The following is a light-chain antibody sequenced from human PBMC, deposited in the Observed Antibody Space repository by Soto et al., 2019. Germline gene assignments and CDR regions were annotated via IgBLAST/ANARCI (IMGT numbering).Light chain of an antibody. CDR3: QTWGTGILV. J-gene: IGLJ3*02. V-gene: IGLV4-69*01. CDR1: SGNSSYA. Sequence: QLVLTQSPSASASLGASVKLTCALSSGNSSYAIAWHQQQPEKGPPPVMKLNGDGSHTRGDGIPDRFSGSSSGAERYLTISRLQSEDEADYYCQTWGTGILVFGGGTKLTVL. CDR2: LNGDGSH.